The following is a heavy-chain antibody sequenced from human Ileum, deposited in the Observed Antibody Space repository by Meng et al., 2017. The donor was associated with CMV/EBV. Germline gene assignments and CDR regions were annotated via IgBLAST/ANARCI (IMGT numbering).Heavy chain of an antibody. V-gene: IGHV1-69*05. Sequence: SVKVSCKASGGTFSSYAISWVRQAPGQGLEWMGGIIPIFGTANCAQKFQGRVTITTDESTSTAYMELSSLRSEDTAVYYCARSQLRFLEWLLSGFDYWGQGTLVTVSS. J-gene: IGHJ4*02. CDR1: GGTFSSYA. CDR2: IIPIFGTA. CDR3: ARSQLRFLEWLLSGFDY. D-gene: IGHD3-3*01.